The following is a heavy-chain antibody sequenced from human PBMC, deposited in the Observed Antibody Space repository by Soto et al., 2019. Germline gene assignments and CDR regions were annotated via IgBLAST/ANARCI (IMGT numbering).Heavy chain of an antibody. CDR1: GFSLSTSGVG. CDR3: AHLPWQHLWPRAPVVS. V-gene: IGHV2-5*02. J-gene: IGHJ4*02. D-gene: IGHD5-18*01. Sequence: QLTLKESGPTLVKPTQTLTLTCTFSGFSLSTSGVGVGWIRQPPGKALEWLGIIYWDDDKRYSPSLKSRVTITKDTSKNQLVLTMTNMDPVATATYYCAHLPWQHLWPRAPVVSWGQGTPVTVSS. CDR2: IYWDDDK.